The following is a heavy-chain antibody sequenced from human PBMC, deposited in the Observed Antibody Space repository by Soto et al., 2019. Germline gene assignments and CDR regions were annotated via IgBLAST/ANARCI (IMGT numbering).Heavy chain of an antibody. V-gene: IGHV4-30-2*01. CDR2: INHSGST. CDR1: GGSISSGGYS. Sequence: SETLSLTCAVSGGSISSGGYSWSWIRQPPGKGLEWIGEINHSGSTNYNPSLKSRVTISVDTSKNQFSLKLSSVTAADTAVYYCARGGLAAAGQQGSWGQGTLVTVS. D-gene: IGHD6-13*01. J-gene: IGHJ5*02. CDR3: ARGGLAAAGQQGS.